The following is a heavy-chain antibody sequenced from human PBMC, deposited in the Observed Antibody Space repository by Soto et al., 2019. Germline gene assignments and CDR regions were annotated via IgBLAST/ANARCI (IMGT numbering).Heavy chain of an antibody. D-gene: IGHD6-13*01. Sequence: GGSLRLSCAASGFTFSSYWMHWVRQAPGKGLEWVSRINSDGSYTSSADSVKGRFTISRDNAKNTLYLQMNSLRAEDTAVYYCAGFGISWHRADWGQGTLVTVSS. J-gene: IGHJ4*02. CDR2: INSDGSYT. CDR1: GFTFSSYW. CDR3: AGFGISWHRAD. V-gene: IGHV3-74*01.